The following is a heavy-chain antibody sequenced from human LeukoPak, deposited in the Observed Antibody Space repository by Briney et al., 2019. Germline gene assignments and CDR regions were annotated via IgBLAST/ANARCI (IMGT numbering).Heavy chain of an antibody. D-gene: IGHD3-10*01. V-gene: IGHV1-18*01. CDR3: ARDEGWFGELSLPTF. Sequence: AASVKVSCEASGYTFTSSGTTSGPPAPGGGLECMSWFIVYNGNTNYAKNLQDRVTMTTDTSTSTAYMELRSLRSDDTAVYYCARDEGWFGELSLPTFWGQGTLVTVSS. J-gene: IGHJ4*02. CDR1: GYTFTSSG. CDR2: FIVYNGNT.